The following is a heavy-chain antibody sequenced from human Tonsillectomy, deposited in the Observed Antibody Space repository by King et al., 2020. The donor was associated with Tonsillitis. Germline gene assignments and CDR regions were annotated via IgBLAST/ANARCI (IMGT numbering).Heavy chain of an antibody. J-gene: IGHJ4*02. Sequence: QLQESGPGLVKPSETLSLTCTVSGGSISSYYWSWIRQPPGKGLEWIGYIYYSGSTNYSPSLKSRVTISVDTSKNQVSLKLSSVTAADTAVYYCARVSVGATTKPLDYWGQGTLVTVSS. CDR3: ARVSVGATTKPLDY. CDR1: GGSISSYY. D-gene: IGHD1-26*01. CDR2: IYYSGST. V-gene: IGHV4-59*01.